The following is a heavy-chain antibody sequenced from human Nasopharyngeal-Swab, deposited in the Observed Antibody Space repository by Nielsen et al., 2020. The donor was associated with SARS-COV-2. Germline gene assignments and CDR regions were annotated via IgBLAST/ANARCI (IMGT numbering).Heavy chain of an antibody. CDR3: ATNTRIVPAGAFDI. Sequence: SETLSLTCTVSGGSVSSGSYYWSWIRQPPGKGLEWIGYIYYSGSTNYNPSLKSRVTISVDTSKNQFSLKLSSVTAADTAVYYCATNTRIVPAGAFDIWGQGTMGTVSS. V-gene: IGHV4-61*01. J-gene: IGHJ3*02. D-gene: IGHD2-8*01. CDR1: GGSVSSGSYY. CDR2: IYYSGST.